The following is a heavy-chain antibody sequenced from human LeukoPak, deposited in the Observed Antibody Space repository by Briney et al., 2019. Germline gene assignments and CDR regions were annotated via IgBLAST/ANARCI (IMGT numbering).Heavy chain of an antibody. Sequence: PSETLSLTCTVSGGSISSYYWSWIRQPAGKGLEWIGRIYTSGSTNYNPSLKSRVTISGDTSKNQFSLKLTSVTAADTAVYYCATLPGGVTTPNPSWGQGTLVTVSS. J-gene: IGHJ5*02. CDR3: ATLPGGVTTPNPS. CDR2: IYTSGST. V-gene: IGHV4-4*07. D-gene: IGHD4-17*01. CDR1: GGSISSYY.